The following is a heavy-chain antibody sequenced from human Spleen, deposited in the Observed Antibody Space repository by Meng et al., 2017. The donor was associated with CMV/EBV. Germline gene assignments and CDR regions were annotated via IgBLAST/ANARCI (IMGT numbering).Heavy chain of an antibody. CDR1: GGSLNNRY. CDR3: ARECDTTSCYYYGMGV. Sequence: SETLSLTCTVSGGSLNNRYWSWIRQPPGKGLEWIGDIYRSGSTKYNPSLESRITISVDMSKNHFSLKLSSVTAADTAVYYCARECDTTSCYYYGMGVWGQGTTVTVSS. D-gene: IGHD2-2*01. J-gene: IGHJ6*02. V-gene: IGHV4-59*11. CDR2: IYRSGST.